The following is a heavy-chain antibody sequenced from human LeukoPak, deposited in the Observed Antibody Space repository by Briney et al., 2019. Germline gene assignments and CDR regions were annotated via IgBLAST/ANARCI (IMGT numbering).Heavy chain of an antibody. CDR3: ARVRRGRYSGYKIYLGYMDV. CDR2: INPNNGDT. CDR1: GYTFSGNF. Sequence: ASVKVSCKASGYTFSGNFMHWVRQAPGQGLEWMGWINPNNGDTNYAQKFQGRVTVTRDTSISTAYMELSSLRSEDTAVYYCARVRRGRYSGYKIYLGYMDVWGKGTTVTISS. V-gene: IGHV1-2*02. J-gene: IGHJ6*03. D-gene: IGHD5-12*01.